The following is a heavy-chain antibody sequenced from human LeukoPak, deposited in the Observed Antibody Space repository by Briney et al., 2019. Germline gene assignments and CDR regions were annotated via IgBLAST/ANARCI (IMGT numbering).Heavy chain of an antibody. J-gene: IGHJ4*02. Sequence: KPSETLSLTCTVSGGSISTYYWSWIRQPSGKGLEWIGYIFYSGSTNYNPSLKSRVTISLDTSKNQFALKLSSVTAADTAVYYCARSIIGTRSKFDYWGQGTLVTVSS. CDR1: GGSISTYY. V-gene: IGHV4-59*08. CDR3: ARSIIGTRSKFDY. D-gene: IGHD1/OR15-1a*01. CDR2: IFYSGST.